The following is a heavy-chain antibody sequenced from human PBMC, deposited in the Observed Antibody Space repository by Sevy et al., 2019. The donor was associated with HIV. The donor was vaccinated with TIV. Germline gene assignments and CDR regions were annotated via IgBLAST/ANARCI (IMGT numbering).Heavy chain of an antibody. V-gene: IGHV1-24*01. CDR1: GYTLTALS. D-gene: IGHD3-22*01. Sequence: ASVKVSCKVSGYTLTALSMHWVRQAPGKGLEWMGTFDPEDGETRFAQKFQGRVTMTEDTSTDTAYMELSSLRSEDTAMYFCATTKDYYDSSGYPFDHWGQGALVTVS. CDR2: FDPEDGET. J-gene: IGHJ4*02. CDR3: ATTKDYYDSSGYPFDH.